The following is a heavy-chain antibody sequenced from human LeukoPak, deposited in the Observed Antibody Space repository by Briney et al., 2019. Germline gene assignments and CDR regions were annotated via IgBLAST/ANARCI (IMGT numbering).Heavy chain of an antibody. Sequence: PLASVKVSCKASGYTFTGYYMHWVRQAPGKGLEWMGGFDPEDGETIYAQKFQGRVTMTEDTSTDTAYMELSSLRSEDTAVYYCASSYYDLETDYWGQGTLVTVSS. J-gene: IGHJ4*02. CDR3: ASSYYDLETDY. CDR1: GYTFTGYY. CDR2: FDPEDGET. V-gene: IGHV1-24*01. D-gene: IGHD1-26*01.